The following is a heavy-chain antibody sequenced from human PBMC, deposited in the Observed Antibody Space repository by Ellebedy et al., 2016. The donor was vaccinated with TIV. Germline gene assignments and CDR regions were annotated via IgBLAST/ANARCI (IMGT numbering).Heavy chain of an antibody. D-gene: IGHD3-10*01. Sequence: GGSLRLSXAASGFSFRTYGMGWVRQAPGKGLEWVANIKQDGSEKYYVDSVKGRFTISRDNAKNSLYLQMNSLRAEDTAVYYCAGRGYWGQGTLVTVSS. CDR3: AGRGY. J-gene: IGHJ4*02. V-gene: IGHV3-7*01. CDR1: GFSFRTYG. CDR2: IKQDGSEK.